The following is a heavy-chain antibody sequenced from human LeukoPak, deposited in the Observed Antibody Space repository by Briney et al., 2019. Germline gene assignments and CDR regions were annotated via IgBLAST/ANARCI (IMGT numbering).Heavy chain of an antibody. D-gene: IGHD6-13*01. CDR3: AKDQGPISSWTGVFDP. Sequence: PGGSLRLSCAASGFTFSSYSMNWVRQAPGKGLEWVSSISSSSSYIYYADSVKGRFTISRDNAKNSLYLQMNSLRAEDTAVYYCAKDQGPISSWTGVFDPWGQGTLVTVSS. CDR2: ISSSSSYI. J-gene: IGHJ5*02. V-gene: IGHV3-21*01. CDR1: GFTFSSYS.